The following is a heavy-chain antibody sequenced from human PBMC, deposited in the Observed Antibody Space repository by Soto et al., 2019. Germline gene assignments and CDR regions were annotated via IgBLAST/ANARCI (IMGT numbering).Heavy chain of an antibody. Sequence: QITLKESGPPLVKPTQTLTLTCTFSGLSLSTIGEGVGWIRQPPGKALEWLALVYWDDDKRYSPSLKSRLTITKDTSVNQVVLTMTIMGPVDTATYYCVQTRCGGDCLQSYSSHSYYGLDVWGQGTTVTVSS. V-gene: IGHV2-5*02. J-gene: IGHJ6*02. CDR3: VQTRCGGDCLQSYSSHSYYGLDV. CDR1: GLSLSTIGEG. D-gene: IGHD2-21*02. CDR2: VYWDDDK.